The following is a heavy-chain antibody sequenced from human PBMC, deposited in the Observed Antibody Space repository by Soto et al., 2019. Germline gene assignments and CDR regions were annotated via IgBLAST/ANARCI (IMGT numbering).Heavy chain of an antibody. CDR2: IRSKAYGGTT. CDR1: GFTFGDYA. Sequence: TGGSLRLSCTASGFTFGDYAMSWVRQAPGKGLEWVGFIRSKAYGGTTEYAAPVKGRFTISRDDSKSIAYLQMNSLKTEDTAVYYCTYYYDSSGYGPYYYGMDVWGQGTTVTVSS. V-gene: IGHV3-49*04. J-gene: IGHJ6*02. D-gene: IGHD3-22*01. CDR3: TYYYDSSGYGPYYYGMDV.